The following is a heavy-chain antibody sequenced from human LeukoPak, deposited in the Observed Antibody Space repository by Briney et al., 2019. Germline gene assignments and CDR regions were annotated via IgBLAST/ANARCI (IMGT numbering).Heavy chain of an antibody. V-gene: IGHV3-23*01. Sequence: PGGSLRLSCAASGFTFSSYAMSWVRQAPGKGLEWVSAISGSDGSTYYADSVKGRFTISRDNSKNTLYLQMNSLRAEDTAVYYCAKDGSSDLLYYYYYYMDVWGKGTTVTVSS. J-gene: IGHJ6*03. CDR1: GFTFSSYA. CDR2: ISGSDGST. CDR3: AKDGSSDLLYYYYYYMDV. D-gene: IGHD6-25*01.